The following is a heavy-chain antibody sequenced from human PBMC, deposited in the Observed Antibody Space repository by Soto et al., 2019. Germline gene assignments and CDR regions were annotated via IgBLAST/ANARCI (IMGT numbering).Heavy chain of an antibody. CDR2: IIPIFGTA. V-gene: IGHV1-69*06. CDR1: GGTFSSYA. Sequence: QVQLVQSWAEVKKPGSSVKVSCKASGGTFSSYAISWVRQAPGQGLEWMGGIIPIFGTANYAQKFQGRVTITADKSTSTAYMDLSSLRSEDTAVYYCARESPTYGGNEYYFDYWGQGTLVTVSS. CDR3: ARESPTYGGNEYYFDY. D-gene: IGHD4-17*01. J-gene: IGHJ4*02.